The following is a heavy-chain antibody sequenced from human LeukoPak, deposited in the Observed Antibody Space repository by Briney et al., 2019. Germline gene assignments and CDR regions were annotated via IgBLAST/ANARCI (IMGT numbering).Heavy chain of an antibody. J-gene: IGHJ4*02. CDR1: GYAFSSSD. CDR3: ARDGPAQMVDFDY. CDR2: MNPKSGNT. Sequence: GASVKVSCKASGYAFSSSDINWVRQATGQGLEWMGWMNPKSGNTGYASKFQGRVLMTTNTSINTAYMELSGLTSDDTAMYYCARDGPAQMVDFDYWGQGTLVTVSS. V-gene: IGHV1-8*01. D-gene: IGHD3-10*01.